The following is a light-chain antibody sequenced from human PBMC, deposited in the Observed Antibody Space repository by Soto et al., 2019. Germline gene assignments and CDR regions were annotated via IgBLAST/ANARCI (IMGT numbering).Light chain of an antibody. J-gene: IGKJ4*01. CDR2: AVS. V-gene: IGKV1-6*01. CDR1: QDIGSD. Sequence: AIEMTQSPSSLSACVGDRVSIACRASQDIGSDLAWYQQRPGKAPKLLIYAVSSLQSGVPSRFSGSGSGTDFTLTISSLQPEDLATYYCLQDHNLLTFGGGTKVEIK. CDR3: LQDHNLLT.